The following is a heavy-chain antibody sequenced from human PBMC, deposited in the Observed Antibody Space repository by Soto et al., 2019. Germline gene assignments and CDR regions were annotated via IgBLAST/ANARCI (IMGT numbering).Heavy chain of an antibody. Sequence: EVQLVESGGGLIQPGGSLRLSCAASGFTVSNNYMIWVRQAPGKGLEWVSVIYSAGSTYYADSVKGRFTISRDSSKNTLYLQMNSLRAEDTAVYYWARGKWAVAASPIDYWGQGTLVTVSS. V-gene: IGHV3-53*01. CDR1: GFTVSNNY. J-gene: IGHJ4*02. CDR2: IYSAGST. CDR3: ARGKWAVAASPIDY. D-gene: IGHD2-15*01.